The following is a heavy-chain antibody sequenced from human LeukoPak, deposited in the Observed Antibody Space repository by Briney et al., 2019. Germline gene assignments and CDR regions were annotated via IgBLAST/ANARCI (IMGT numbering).Heavy chain of an antibody. CDR2: IHHSGST. J-gene: IGHJ6*03. CDR1: GGSSSGYY. Sequence: PSETLSLTCAVYGGSSSGYYWSWIRQPPGKGLEWIGEIHHSGSTNYNPSLKSRVTISVDTSKNQFSLKLSSVTAADTAVYYCARVNRITMVRGATPPYYYYYMDVWGKGTTVTVSS. CDR3: ARVNRITMVRGATPPYYYYYMDV. V-gene: IGHV4-34*01. D-gene: IGHD3-10*01.